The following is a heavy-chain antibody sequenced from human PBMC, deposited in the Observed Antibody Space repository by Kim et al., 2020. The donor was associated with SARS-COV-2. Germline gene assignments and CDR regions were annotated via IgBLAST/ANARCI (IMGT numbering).Heavy chain of an antibody. D-gene: IGHD3-9*01. CDR1: GFTFSSYA. CDR3: AKDSPVLRYFDWFRALPPYYFDY. Sequence: GGSLRLSCAASGFTFSSYAMSWVRQAPGKGLEWVSAISGSGGSTYYADSVKGRFTISRDNSKNTLYLQMNSLRAEDTAVYYCAKDSPVLRYFDWFRALPPYYFDYWGQGTLVTVSS. J-gene: IGHJ4*02. V-gene: IGHV3-23*01. CDR2: ISGSGGST.